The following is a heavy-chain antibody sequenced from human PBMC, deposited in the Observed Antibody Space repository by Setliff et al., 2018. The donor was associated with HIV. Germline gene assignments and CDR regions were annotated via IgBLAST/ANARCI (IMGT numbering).Heavy chain of an antibody. J-gene: IGHJ4*02. CDR1: GYTFNDYY. Sequence: ASVKVSCKASGYTFNDYYIHWVRQAPGQGLEWMAWINPYTRDTNYAQKFQGRVTVTRDTSISTIYMKLSGLRSDDTAVYYCARDRDHDFDHWGRGTLVTVSS. CDR3: ARDRDHDFDH. CDR2: INPYTRDT. V-gene: IGHV1-2*02.